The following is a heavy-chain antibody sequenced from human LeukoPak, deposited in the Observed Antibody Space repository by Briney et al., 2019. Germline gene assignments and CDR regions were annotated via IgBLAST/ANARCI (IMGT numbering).Heavy chain of an antibody. V-gene: IGHV1-69*02. CDR1: GGTFSSYT. Sequence: ASVKVSCKASGGTFSSYTISWVRQAPGQGLEWMGRIIPILGIANYAQKFQGRVTITADKSTSTAYMELSSLRSEDTAVYYCAKAQTPHTIFGGMNWFDPWGQGTLVTVSS. CDR3: AKAQTPHTIFGGMNWFDP. D-gene: IGHD3-3*01. J-gene: IGHJ5*02. CDR2: IIPILGIA.